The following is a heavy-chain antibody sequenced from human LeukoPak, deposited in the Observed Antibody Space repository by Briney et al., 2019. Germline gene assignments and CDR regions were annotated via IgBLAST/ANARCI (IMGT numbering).Heavy chain of an antibody. CDR3: ARGPSGTMVRGRRRSNWFDP. J-gene: IGHJ5*02. CDR1: GYTFTSYD. V-gene: IGHV1-8*01. CDR2: MNPNSGNT. D-gene: IGHD3-10*01. Sequence: ASVKVSCKASGYTFTSYDINWVRQATGQGLEWMGWMNPNSGNTGYAQKFQGRVTMTRNTSISTAYMEPSSLRSEDTAVYYCARGPSGTMVRGRRRSNWFDPWGQGTLVTVSS.